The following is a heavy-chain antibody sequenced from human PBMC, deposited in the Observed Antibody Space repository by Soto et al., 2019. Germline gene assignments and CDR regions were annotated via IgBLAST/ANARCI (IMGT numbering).Heavy chain of an antibody. CDR2: ISSSSSYI. CDR3: ARIELGRSLYNWFEP. Sequence: GGSLRLSCAASGFTFSSYSMNWVRQAPGKGLEWVSSISSSSSYIYYADSVKGRFTISRDNAKNSLYLQMNSLRAEDTAVYYCARIELGRSLYNWFEPWGQGTLVTVSS. CDR1: GFTFSSYS. V-gene: IGHV3-21*01. D-gene: IGHD1-7*01. J-gene: IGHJ5*02.